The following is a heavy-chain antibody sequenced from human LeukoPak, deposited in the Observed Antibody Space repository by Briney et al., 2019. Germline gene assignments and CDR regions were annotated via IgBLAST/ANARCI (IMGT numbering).Heavy chain of an antibody. CDR2: IIPIFGTA. CDR1: GGTFSSYA. Sequence: SVKVSCKASGGTFSSYAISWVRQAPGQGLEWMGGIIPIFGTANYAQKFQGRVTITTDEPTSTAYMELSSLRSEDTAVYYCARDGVVPAARDAFDIWGQGTMVTVSS. V-gene: IGHV1-69*05. CDR3: ARDGVVPAARDAFDI. D-gene: IGHD2-2*01. J-gene: IGHJ3*02.